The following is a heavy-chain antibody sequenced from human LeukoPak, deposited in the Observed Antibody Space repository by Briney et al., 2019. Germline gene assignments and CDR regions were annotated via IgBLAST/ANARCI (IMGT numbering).Heavy chain of an antibody. V-gene: IGHV3-23*01. CDR3: AKDLKGYYGSGSYPH. CDR2: ISGSGGST. CDR1: GFTFSSYA. D-gene: IGHD3-10*01. Sequence: PGRSLRLSCAASGFTFSSYAMSCVRQAPGKGLEWVSAISGSGGSTFYTDSVKGRFTISRDNSKNTLYLQMNSLRAEDTAVYYCAKDLKGYYGSGSYPHWGQGTLVTVYS. J-gene: IGHJ4*02.